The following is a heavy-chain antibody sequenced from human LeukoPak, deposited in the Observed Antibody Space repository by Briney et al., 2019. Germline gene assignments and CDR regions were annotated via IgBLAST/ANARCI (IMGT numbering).Heavy chain of an antibody. V-gene: IGHV4-30-4*08. CDR2: IYYSGST. CDR1: GGSISSGDYY. D-gene: IGHD3-10*01. CDR3: AREYGITMVRGVIPEGIAFDI. Sequence: SQTLSLTCTVSGGSISSGDYYWSWIRQPPGKGLEWIGYIYYSGSTYYNPSLKRRVTISVDTSKNQFSLKLSSVTAAVTAVYYCAREYGITMVRGVIPEGIAFDIWGQGTMVTVSS. J-gene: IGHJ3*02.